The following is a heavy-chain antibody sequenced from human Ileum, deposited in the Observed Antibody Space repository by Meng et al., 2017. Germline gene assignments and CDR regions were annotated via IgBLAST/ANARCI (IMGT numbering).Heavy chain of an antibody. CDR1: GASIISRSFY. CDR2: IYYSGVT. J-gene: IGHJ5*01. CDR3: ACDRSQPWFYF. V-gene: IGHV4-39*07. Sequence: SETLSLTCTVSGASIISRSFYCGWIRQPPGKGLEWIGTIYYSGVTYYNPSLKSRVVISLDTPKNLFSLKVTSMTAADTAIYYCACDRSQPWFYFWGQGTLATFSS.